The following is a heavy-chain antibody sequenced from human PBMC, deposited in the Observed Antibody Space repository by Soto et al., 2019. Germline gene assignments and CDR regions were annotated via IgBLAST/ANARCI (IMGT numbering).Heavy chain of an antibody. CDR1: GYTFTNYY. D-gene: IGHD1-1*01. V-gene: IGHV1-46*04. CDR2: INPSARSA. J-gene: IGHJ4*02. Sequence: ASVKVSCKASGYTFTNYYLHWVRQATGQGLEWVGMINPSARSASYAQKLRGRLNMDRDTSTTTVYMELSRLTFEDTAVYFCARDNSAANGVLDHWGQGTLVTVSS. CDR3: ARDNSAANGVLDH.